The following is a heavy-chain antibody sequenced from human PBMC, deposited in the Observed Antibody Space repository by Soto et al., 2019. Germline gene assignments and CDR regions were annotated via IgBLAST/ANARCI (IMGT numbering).Heavy chain of an antibody. CDR2: TYYRSKWYN. J-gene: IGHJ6*02. CDR3: ARDSRRYNWNYFLGMDV. D-gene: IGHD1-7*01. Sequence: SQTLSLTCAISGDSVSSNSAAWNWIRQSPSRGLEWLGRTYYRSKWYNDYAVSVKSRITINPDTSKNQSSLQLNSVTPEDTAVYYCARDSRRYNWNYFLGMDVWGQGTTVTVSS. CDR1: GDSVSSNSAA. V-gene: IGHV6-1*01.